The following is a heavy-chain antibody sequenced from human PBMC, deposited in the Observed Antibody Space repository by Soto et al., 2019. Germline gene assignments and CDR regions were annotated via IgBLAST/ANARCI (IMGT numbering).Heavy chain of an antibody. J-gene: IGHJ4*02. V-gene: IGHV3-48*01. Sequence: QPGGSLRLSCAASGFTFSSYNMNWVRQAPGKGLEWISDISLSSSTIFYADSVKGRFTISRDNAKNSLYLQMNSLRAEDTAVYYCAKEGGDIVLMVYAYFDYWGQGTLVTVSS. CDR1: GFTFSSYN. CDR3: AKEGGDIVLMVYAYFDY. CDR2: ISLSSSTI. D-gene: IGHD2-8*01.